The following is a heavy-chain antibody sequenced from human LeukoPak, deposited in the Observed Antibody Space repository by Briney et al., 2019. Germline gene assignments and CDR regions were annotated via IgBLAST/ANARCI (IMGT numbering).Heavy chain of an antibody. CDR2: INWNGGST. Sequence: GGSLRLSCAASGFTFDDYGMSWVRQAPGKGLEWGSGINWNGGSTAYADSVKGRFTISRDNAKISLYLQINSLRAEDTALYYCAKGATRWTHSILDYWGQGTLVTVSS. CDR1: GFTFDDYG. V-gene: IGHV3-20*04. CDR3: AKGATRWTHSILDY. J-gene: IGHJ4*02. D-gene: IGHD1-26*01.